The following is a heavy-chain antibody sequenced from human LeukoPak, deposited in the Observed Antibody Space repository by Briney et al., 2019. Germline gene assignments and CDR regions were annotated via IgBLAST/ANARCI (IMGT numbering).Heavy chain of an antibody. V-gene: IGHV1-69*04. CDR2: IIPILGIA. CDR3: ARADYSYYYGMDV. J-gene: IGHJ6*02. CDR1: GGTFISYA. Sequence: SVKVSCKASGGTFISYAISWVRQAPGQGLEWMGRIIPILGIANYAQKFQGRVTITADKSTSTAYMELSSLRSEDTAVYYCARADYSYYYGMDVWGQGTTVTVSS.